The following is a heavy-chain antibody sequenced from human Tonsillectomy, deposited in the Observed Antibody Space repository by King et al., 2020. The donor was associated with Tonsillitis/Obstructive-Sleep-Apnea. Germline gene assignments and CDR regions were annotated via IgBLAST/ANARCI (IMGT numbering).Heavy chain of an antibody. Sequence: VQLQQWGAGLLKPSETLSLTCAVYGGSFSGYYWSWIRQPPGRGLEWIGEINHSGSTNYNPSLKSRLTISVDTSKNQFSLKLSSVTAADTAVYYCASGSKAYYYYGMDVWAQGTTVTVS. J-gene: IGHJ6*02. CDR3: ASGSKAYYYYGMDV. V-gene: IGHV4-34*01. CDR2: INHSGST. CDR1: GGSFSGYY. D-gene: IGHD2-2*01.